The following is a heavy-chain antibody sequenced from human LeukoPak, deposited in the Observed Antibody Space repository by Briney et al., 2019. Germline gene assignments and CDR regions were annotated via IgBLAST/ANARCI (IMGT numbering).Heavy chain of an antibody. J-gene: IGHJ4*02. D-gene: IGHD3-22*01. CDR1: GFTFSSYA. V-gene: IGHV3-30*04. CDR2: ISYDGSNK. Sequence: GGSLRLSCAASGFTFSSYAMHWVRQAPGKGLEWVAVISYDGSNKYYADSVKGRFTISRDNSKDTLYLQMNSLRAEDTAVYYCARDPEDSSGYYYYFDYWGQGTLVTVSS. CDR3: ARDPEDSSGYYYYFDY.